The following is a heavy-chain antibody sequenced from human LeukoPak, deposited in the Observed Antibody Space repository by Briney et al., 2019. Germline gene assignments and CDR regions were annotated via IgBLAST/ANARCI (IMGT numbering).Heavy chain of an antibody. CDR2: INPNSGGT. CDR1: GYTFTGYY. CDR3: AGGALRYYDSSGPPYYMDV. Sequence: ASVKVSCKASGYTFTGYYMHWVRQAPGQGLEWMGWINPNSGGTNYAQKFQGRVTMTRDTSISTAYMELSRLRSDDTAVCYCAGGALRYYDSSGPPYYMDVWGKGTTVTVSS. V-gene: IGHV1-2*02. D-gene: IGHD3-22*01. J-gene: IGHJ6*03.